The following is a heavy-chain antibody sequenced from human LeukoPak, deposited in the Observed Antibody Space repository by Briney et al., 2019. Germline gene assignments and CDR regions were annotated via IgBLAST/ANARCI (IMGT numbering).Heavy chain of an antibody. Sequence: GGSLRLSCAASGFTVSSNYMSWVRQAPGKGLERVSVIYSGGSTYYPDSVTGRFTISRDNSKNTLYLQMNSLRAEDTAVYYCARDKGWALGMDVWGQGTTVTVSS. J-gene: IGHJ6*02. V-gene: IGHV3-66*02. CDR1: GFTVSSNY. CDR3: ARDKGWALGMDV. D-gene: IGHD6-19*01. CDR2: IYSGGST.